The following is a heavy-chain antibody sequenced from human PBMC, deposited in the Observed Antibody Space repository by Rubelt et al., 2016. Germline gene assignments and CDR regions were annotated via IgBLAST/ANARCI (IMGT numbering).Heavy chain of an antibody. V-gene: IGHV3-23*04. J-gene: IGHJ6*02. CDR1: GFTFSSYA. Sequence: VQLVESGGGVVQPGRSLRLSCAASGFTFSSYAMYWVRQAPGKGLEWVSAISTSGGRAYYADSVKGRFTISRDNSKNTLYLQMNSLRAEDTAVYYCARDGHIVVVTATLGLNGMDVWGQGTTVTVSS. CDR2: ISTSGGRA. CDR3: ARDGHIVVVTATLGLNGMDV. D-gene: IGHD2-21*02.